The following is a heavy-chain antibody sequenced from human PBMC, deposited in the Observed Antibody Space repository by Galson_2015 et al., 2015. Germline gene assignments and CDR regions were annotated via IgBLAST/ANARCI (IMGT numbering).Heavy chain of an antibody. CDR1: GFTFSSYG. D-gene: IGHD6-19*01. V-gene: IGHV3-23*01. CDR2: ISNSGDNT. Sequence: SLRLSCAASGFTFSSYGMSWVRQAPGKGLEWVAAISNSGDNTYFADSVKGRFSISRDNAKNTLYLQMNSQRAEDTAVYYCARGGCRDISCWRGFDYWGQGSLLTVSS. J-gene: IGHJ4*02. CDR3: ARGGCRDISCWRGFDY.